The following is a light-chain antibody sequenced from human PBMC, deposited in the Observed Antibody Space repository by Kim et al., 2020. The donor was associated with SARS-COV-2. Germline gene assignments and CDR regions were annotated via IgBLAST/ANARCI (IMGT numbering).Light chain of an antibody. CDR1: QVILDRSNNKNK. CDR3: QQYYLSPNT. V-gene: IGKV4-1*01. J-gene: IGKJ2*01. CDR2: WAS. Sequence: IVMTQSPGSLALSLGERATINCKSSQVILDRSNNKNKLAWYQQKPRQPPKLLIYWASTRESGVPDRFSGSGSGTDFTLTISSLEAEDVADYYCQQYYLSPNTFGQGTKLEI.